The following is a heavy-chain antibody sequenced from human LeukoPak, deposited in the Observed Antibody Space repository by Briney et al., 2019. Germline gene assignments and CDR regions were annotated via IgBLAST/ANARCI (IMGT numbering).Heavy chain of an antibody. J-gene: IGHJ1*01. V-gene: IGHV1-3*04. CDR1: GYTFSNYG. Sequence: GASVKVSCKTSGYTFSNYGMHWVRQAPRQSLEWMGWINTGNGNTKSSQKFQDRVTLTRDISASTAYMELNSLSSEDTAVYYCARVPLHDTSGRYYPHWGQGTLVTVSS. CDR2: INTGNGNT. CDR3: ARVPLHDTSGRYYPH. D-gene: IGHD3-22*01.